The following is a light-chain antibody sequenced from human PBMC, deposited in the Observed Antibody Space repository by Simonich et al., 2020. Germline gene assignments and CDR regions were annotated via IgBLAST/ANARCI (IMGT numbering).Light chain of an antibody. CDR1: QSISSW. CDR2: KAS. Sequence: DIQMTQSPSTLSASVGDRVTITCRASQSISSWLAWYQQKPGKAPKLLIYKASSLERGVPSRFSGSGSGTDFTLTISCLQSEDFATYYCQQYYSYPITFGQGTRLEIK. J-gene: IGKJ5*01. V-gene: IGKV1-5*03. CDR3: QQYYSYPIT.